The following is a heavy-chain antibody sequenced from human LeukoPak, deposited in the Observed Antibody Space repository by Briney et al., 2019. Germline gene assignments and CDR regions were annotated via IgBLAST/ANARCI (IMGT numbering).Heavy chain of an antibody. J-gene: IGHJ6*02. Sequence: ASVKVSCKAPGYTFTSYGISWVRQAPGQGLEWMGWISAYNGNTNYAQKLQGRVTMTTDTSTSTAYMELRSLRSDDTAVYYCARSPYCSGGSCYSQYYYYGMDVWGQGTTVTVSS. CDR1: GYTFTSYG. CDR3: ARSPYCSGGSCYSQYYYYGMDV. V-gene: IGHV1-18*01. D-gene: IGHD2-15*01. CDR2: ISAYNGNT.